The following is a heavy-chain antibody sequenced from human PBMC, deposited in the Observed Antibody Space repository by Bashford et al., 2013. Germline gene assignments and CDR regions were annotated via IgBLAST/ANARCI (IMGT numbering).Heavy chain of an antibody. J-gene: IGHJ4*02. Sequence: SETLSLTCGVSGDSINRNNWWSWVRQSPGRGLEWIGEVYHSGTSNANPSLKSRVTVSVDKSKNQFSLMLTSVTAADTAVYYCATTMGYWGQGTLVTVSS. CDR1: GDSINRNNW. D-gene: IGHD5-12*01. V-gene: IGHV4-4*02. CDR2: VYHSGTS. CDR3: ATTMGY.